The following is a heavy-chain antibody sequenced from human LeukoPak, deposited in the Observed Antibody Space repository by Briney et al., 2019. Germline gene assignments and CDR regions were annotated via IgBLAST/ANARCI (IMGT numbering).Heavy chain of an antibody. V-gene: IGHV1-8*03. CDR3: ARGRTGTTRPKNYYFDY. D-gene: IGHD1-1*01. CDR1: GYTFTSYG. Sequence: ASVKVSCKASGYTFTSYGISWVRQAPGQGLEWMGWMNPNSGNTGYAQKFQGRVTITRNTSIGTAYMELSSLRSEDTAVYYCARGRTGTTRPKNYYFDYWGQGTLVTVSS. J-gene: IGHJ4*02. CDR2: MNPNSGNT.